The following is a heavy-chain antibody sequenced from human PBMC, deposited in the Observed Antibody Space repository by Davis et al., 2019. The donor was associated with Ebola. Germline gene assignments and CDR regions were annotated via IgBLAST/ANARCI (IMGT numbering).Heavy chain of an antibody. V-gene: IGHV3-23*01. D-gene: IGHD3-22*01. Sequence: GESLKISCTDSVITFSSYAMTWVRQAPGKGLEWVSAISGSGGSTYYADSVKGRFTISRDNSENTLHLQMNSLRADDTAVYYCAKSTMIVGDWDFDYWGQGTLVTVSS. CDR2: ISGSGGST. CDR1: VITFSSYA. J-gene: IGHJ4*02. CDR3: AKSTMIVGDWDFDY.